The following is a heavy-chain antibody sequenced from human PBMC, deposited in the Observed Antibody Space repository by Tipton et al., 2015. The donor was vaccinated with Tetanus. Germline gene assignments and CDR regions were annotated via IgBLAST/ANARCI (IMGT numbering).Heavy chain of an antibody. D-gene: IGHD1-20*01. J-gene: IGHJ3*02. CDR2: IFYSGNS. CDR1: GDSGSRHY. V-gene: IGHV4-59*02. Sequence: TLSLTCSVSGDSGSRHYWSWIRQPPGKALEWIGDIFYSGNSISNPSFRSRVTMSVDTSKRQFSLSLNSLTAADTAVYYCARRRYTWNRGGFDIWGQGTMVILSS. CDR3: ARRRYTWNRGGFDI.